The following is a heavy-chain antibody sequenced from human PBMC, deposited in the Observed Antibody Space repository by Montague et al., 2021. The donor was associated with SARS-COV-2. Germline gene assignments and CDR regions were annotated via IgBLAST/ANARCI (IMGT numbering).Heavy chain of an antibody. CDR2: IYYSGTT. J-gene: IGHJ4*02. CDR1: SGSIISSGYY. Sequence: SETLSLTCSVSSGSIISSGYYWGWIRQPGGKELEWIGNIYYSGTTYYXSSLRSRGTISVDTYKNHLSLRLSSVTAADTAVYFCARGMIRGVTTPFDYWGQGSQVTVSS. D-gene: IGHD3-10*01. V-gene: IGHV4-39*02. CDR3: ARGMIRGVTTPFDY.